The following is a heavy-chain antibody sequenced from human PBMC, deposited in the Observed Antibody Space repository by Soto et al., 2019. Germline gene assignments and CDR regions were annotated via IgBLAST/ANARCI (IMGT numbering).Heavy chain of an antibody. D-gene: IGHD2-2*02. V-gene: IGHV3-74*01. CDR3: ARGGVGRYCSSSTCYTWVFDY. Sequence: VGSLRLSCAASGFTFSNYWMHWVRQAPGKGLVWVSRINSDGSSTSYADSVKGRFTISRDNAKNTLSLQMNSLRADDTAVYYCARGGVGRYCSSSTCYTWVFDYWGQGTLLTVSS. CDR1: GFTFSNYW. CDR2: INSDGSST. J-gene: IGHJ4*02.